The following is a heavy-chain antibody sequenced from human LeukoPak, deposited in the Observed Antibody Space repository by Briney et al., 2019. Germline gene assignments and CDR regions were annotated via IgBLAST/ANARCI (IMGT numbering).Heavy chain of an antibody. D-gene: IGHD5-12*01. V-gene: IGHV3-21*01. CDR3: ARVRYSGYDSTRFDP. CDR1: GFTFSSYS. Sequence: GGSLRLSCAASGFTFSSYSMNWVRQAPGKGLEWVSSISSSSSYIYYADSVKGRSTISRDNAKNSLYLQMNSLRAEDTAVYYCARVRYSGYDSTRFDPWGQGTLVTVSS. J-gene: IGHJ5*02. CDR2: ISSSSSYI.